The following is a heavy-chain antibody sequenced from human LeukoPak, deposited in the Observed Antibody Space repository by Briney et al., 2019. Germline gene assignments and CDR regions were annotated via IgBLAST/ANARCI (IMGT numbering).Heavy chain of an antibody. J-gene: IGHJ4*02. Sequence: ASVKVSCKASRYTFTSYDINWVREAAGHGLEWMGWMNPNTGRTGYARKFQGRITMTRDTSINTAYMELTNLRSEDTAIYYCARLSQTPDYYTLGGYYYLGYWGQGTPVTVSS. D-gene: IGHD3-10*01. CDR3: ARLSQTPDYYTLGGYYYLGY. CDR2: MNPNTGRT. V-gene: IGHV1-8*01. CDR1: RYTFTSYD.